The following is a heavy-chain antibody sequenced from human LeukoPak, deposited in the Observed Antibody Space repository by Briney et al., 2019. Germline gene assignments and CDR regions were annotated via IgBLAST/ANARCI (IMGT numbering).Heavy chain of an antibody. D-gene: IGHD1-26*01. V-gene: IGHV3-73*01. CDR1: GFTFSGSA. Sequence: GGSLRLSCAASGFTFSGSAIHWVRQSSGKGLEWVGQIDKKDKGYATATAYAASVKGRFTISRDDSINTAYLQMKSLKTEDTALYYCTRDSGTYNWFDPRGQGTLVTVSS. J-gene: IGHJ5*02. CDR3: TRDSGTYNWFDP. CDR2: IDKKDKGYATAT.